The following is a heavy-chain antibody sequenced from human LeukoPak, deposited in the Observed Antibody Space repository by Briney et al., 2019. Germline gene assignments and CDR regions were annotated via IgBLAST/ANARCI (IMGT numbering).Heavy chain of an antibody. J-gene: IGHJ4*02. V-gene: IGHV4-39*07. Sequence: SETLSLTCTVSGGSISSSSYYWGWIRQPPGKGLEWIGSIYYSGSTYYNPSLKSRVTISVDTSKNQFSLNLSSVTAADTAVYYCARAGTDHFGAVIHLDYWGQGTLVTVSS. CDR3: ARAGTDHFGAVIHLDY. CDR1: GGSISSSSYY. CDR2: IYYSGST. D-gene: IGHD3-3*01.